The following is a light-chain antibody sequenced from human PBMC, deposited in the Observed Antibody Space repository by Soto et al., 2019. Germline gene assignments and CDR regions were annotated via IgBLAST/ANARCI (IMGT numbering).Light chain of an antibody. CDR3: QQYGTSPPLYT. V-gene: IGKV3-20*01. Sequence: EIVLTQSPGTLSLSPGERATLSCRASQSVDSSYTAWYQQKPGQAPRLLIYGASNRATGIPDRFSGTGSGTDFTLTISRLEPEDFAVYYCQQYGTSPPLYTFGQGTNLEI. J-gene: IGKJ2*01. CDR2: GAS. CDR1: QSVDSSY.